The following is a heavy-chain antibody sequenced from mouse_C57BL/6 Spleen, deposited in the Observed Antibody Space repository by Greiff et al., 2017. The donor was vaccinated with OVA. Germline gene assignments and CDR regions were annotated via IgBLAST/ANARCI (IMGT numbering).Heavy chain of an antibody. CDR2: INPNNGGT. J-gene: IGHJ3*01. D-gene: IGHD1-1*01. CDR3: ARDDYGSPAWFAY. Sequence: VQLQQSGPELVKPGASVKIPCKASGYTFTDYNMDWVKQSPGKSLEWIGDINPNNGGTIYNQKFKGKATLTVDKSSSTAYMELRSLTSEDTAVYYGARDDYGSPAWFAYWGQGTLVTVSA. V-gene: IGHV1-18*01. CDR1: GYTFTDYN.